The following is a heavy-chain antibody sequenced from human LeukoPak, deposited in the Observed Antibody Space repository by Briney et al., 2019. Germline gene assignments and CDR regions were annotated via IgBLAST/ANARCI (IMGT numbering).Heavy chain of an antibody. V-gene: IGHV3-30*03. J-gene: IGHJ3*02. CDR3: ARGLNYYDSSGYYTGAFDI. CDR1: GFTFSSYS. CDR2: ISYDGSNK. Sequence: GGSLRLSCAASGFTFSSYSMNWVRQAPGKGLEWVAVISYDGSNKYYADSVKGRFTISRDNSKNTLYLQMNSLRAEDTAVYYCARGLNYYDSSGYYTGAFDIWGQGTMVTVSS. D-gene: IGHD3-22*01.